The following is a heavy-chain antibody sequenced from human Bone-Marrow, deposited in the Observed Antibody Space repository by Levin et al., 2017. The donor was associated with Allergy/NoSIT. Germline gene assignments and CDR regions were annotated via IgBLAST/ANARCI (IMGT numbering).Heavy chain of an antibody. CDR1: GLTFSDYY. Sequence: GGSLRLSCAASGLTFSDYYMSWIRQAPRKGLEWVSHISSTGRAIYYAHSVKGRFTISRDNAKNSLYLQMNSLRAEDTAVYYCTSGVAQYYGMDVWGQGTTVTVSS. V-gene: IGHV3-11*01. CDR2: ISSTGRAI. CDR3: TSGVAQYYGMDV. D-gene: IGHD2-8*01. J-gene: IGHJ6*02.